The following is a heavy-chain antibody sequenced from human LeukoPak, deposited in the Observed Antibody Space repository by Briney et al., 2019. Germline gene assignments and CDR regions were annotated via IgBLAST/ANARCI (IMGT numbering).Heavy chain of an antibody. CDR3: AKAGRGSSDAFDI. CDR1: GCTFSSYA. J-gene: IGHJ3*02. D-gene: IGHD3-10*01. CDR2: ISGSAGST. V-gene: IGHV3-23*01. Sequence: AGGSLRLSCAASGCTFSSYAMSWVRQAPGKGLELVSAISGSAGSTYYADSVKGRFTISRDNSKNTLYLQMNSLRAEDTAVYYCAKAGRGSSDAFDIWGQGTMVTVSS.